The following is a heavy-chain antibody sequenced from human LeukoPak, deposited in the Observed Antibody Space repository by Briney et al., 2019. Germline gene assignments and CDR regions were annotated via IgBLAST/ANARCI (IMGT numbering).Heavy chain of an antibody. CDR2: ISAYNGNT. J-gene: IGHJ6*04. D-gene: IGHD4-17*01. CDR3: ARDNYCDLTDYYGMDV. V-gene: IGHV1-18*04. Sequence: ASVRVSCTASGYTFTSYGISWVRQAPGQGLEWMAWISAYNGNTNYAQKLQGRVTMTTDTSTSTAYMELRSLRSDDTAVYYCARDNYCDLTDYYGMDVWGKGTTVTVSS. CDR1: GYTFTSYG.